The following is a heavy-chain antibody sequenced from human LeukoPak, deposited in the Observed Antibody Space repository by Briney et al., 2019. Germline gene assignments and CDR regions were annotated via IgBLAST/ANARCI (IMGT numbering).Heavy chain of an antibody. CDR2: IYYSGST. CDR1: GGSISSSSYY. J-gene: IGHJ5*02. D-gene: IGHD4-11*01. Sequence: PSETLSLTCTASGGSISSSSYYWGWIRQPPGKGLEWIGSIYYSGSTYYNPSLKSRVTISVDTSKNQFSLKLSSVTAADTALYYCARHDFYSNYPHNWFDPWGQGTLVTVSS. CDR3: ARHDFYSNYPHNWFDP. V-gene: IGHV4-39*01.